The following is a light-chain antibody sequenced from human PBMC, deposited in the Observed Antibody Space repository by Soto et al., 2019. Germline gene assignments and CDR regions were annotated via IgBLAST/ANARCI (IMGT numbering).Light chain of an antibody. Sequence: DIVMTQSPYSLTVSLGERATINCRSSQNILYSSNNENYLAWYQQKPGQPPKLLIYWASTRESGVPDRFSGSGSGTDFTLTISSLQAEDVAVYYCQQYFSTPTFGQGTRLEIK. CDR2: WAS. J-gene: IGKJ5*01. CDR1: QNILYSSNNENY. V-gene: IGKV4-1*01. CDR3: QQYFSTPT.